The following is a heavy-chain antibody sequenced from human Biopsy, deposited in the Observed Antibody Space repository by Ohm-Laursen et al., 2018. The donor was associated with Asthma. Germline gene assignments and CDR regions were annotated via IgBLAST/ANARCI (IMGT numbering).Heavy chain of an antibody. D-gene: IGHD4-23*01. CDR2: IYSGGTS. CDR3: ARAYGGNFFSGAFDI. Sequence: SLRLSCAASGFAVSRDYMFWVRQAPGKGLEWVSVIYSGGTSHTADSVRGRFTISRDYSKNTLYLQMNSLRAEDTAVYYCARAYGGNFFSGAFDIWGQGTMVTVSS. V-gene: IGHV3-53*01. CDR1: GFAVSRDY. J-gene: IGHJ3*02.